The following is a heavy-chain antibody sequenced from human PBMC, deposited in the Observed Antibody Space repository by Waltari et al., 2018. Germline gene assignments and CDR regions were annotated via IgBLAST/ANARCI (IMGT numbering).Heavy chain of an antibody. CDR1: GYSISSCYY. J-gene: IGHJ4*02. CDR2: IYHSGST. V-gene: IGHV4-38-2*02. CDR3: ARDVPYYYDSRPFDY. D-gene: IGHD3-22*01. Sequence: QVQLQESGPGLVKPSETLSLTCTVSGYSISSCYYWGWCRQPPGKGLEWIGSIYHSGSTYYNPSLKSRVTISVDTSKNQFSLKLSSVTAADTAVYYCARDVPYYYDSRPFDYWGQGTLVTVSS.